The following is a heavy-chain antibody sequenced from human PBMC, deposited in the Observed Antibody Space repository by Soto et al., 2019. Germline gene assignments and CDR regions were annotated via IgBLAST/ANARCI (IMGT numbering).Heavy chain of an antibody. V-gene: IGHV3-30*18. Sequence: GGSLRLSCAASGFIFSTYGMHWLRQAPGKGLEWVALISYDGGNKKYGDSVKGRFTISRDNSKKMLYLQMNSLRADDTAVYYCAKDRSSMPNWFDPWGQGTLVTVSS. D-gene: IGHD3-3*02. CDR2: ISYDGGNK. J-gene: IGHJ5*02. CDR3: AKDRSSMPNWFDP. CDR1: GFIFSTYG.